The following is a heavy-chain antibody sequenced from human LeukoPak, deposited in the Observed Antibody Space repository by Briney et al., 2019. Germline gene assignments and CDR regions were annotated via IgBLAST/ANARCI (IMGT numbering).Heavy chain of an antibody. Sequence: ASVTVSCKVSGYTLTELSMHWVRQAPGKGLEWMGGFDPEDGETIYAQKFQGRVTMTGDTSTDTAYMELSSLRSEDTAVYYCATGERGGLADAFDIWGQGTMVTVSS. J-gene: IGHJ3*02. CDR1: GYTLTELS. CDR3: ATGERGGLADAFDI. D-gene: IGHD3-16*01. CDR2: FDPEDGET. V-gene: IGHV1-24*01.